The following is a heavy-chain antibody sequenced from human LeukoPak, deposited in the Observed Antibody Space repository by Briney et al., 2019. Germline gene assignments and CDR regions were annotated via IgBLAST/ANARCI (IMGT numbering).Heavy chain of an antibody. D-gene: IGHD3-10*01. CDR3: ARNYYGSRSSDAFDV. CDR2: ISASNGNT. V-gene: IGHV1-18*01. Sequence: ASVKVSCRASGYTFTNYGITWMRQTPGQGLEWMGWISASNGNTNYAQRFQGRITMTTDTSTSTAYMELRSLTSDDTAVYYCARNYYGSRSSDAFDVWGQGASVVVSS. J-gene: IGHJ3*01. CDR1: GYTFTNYG.